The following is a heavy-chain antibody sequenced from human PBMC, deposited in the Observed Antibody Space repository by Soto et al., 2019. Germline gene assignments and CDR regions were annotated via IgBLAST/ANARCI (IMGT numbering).Heavy chain of an antibody. D-gene: IGHD3-10*01. Sequence: SETLSLTCTVSSAPVSSSTYTWGWIRQPPGKGLEWIGSIYYSGSTYYNPSLNSRVTVSVDTSKNQFSLKVTSVTAADTAVYYCLTQGFGPLHGLVDVWGQGTTVTVSS. V-gene: IGHV4-39*01. CDR2: IYYSGST. CDR1: SAPVSSSTYT. J-gene: IGHJ6*02. CDR3: LTQGFGPLHGLVDV.